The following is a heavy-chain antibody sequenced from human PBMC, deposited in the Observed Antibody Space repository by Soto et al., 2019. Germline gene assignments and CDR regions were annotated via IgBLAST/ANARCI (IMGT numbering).Heavy chain of an antibody. Sequence: QVHLVQSGAEVKKPGASVKVSCKGSGYGFTTYGITWVRQAPGQGLEWMAWISAHNGNTNYAQKLQGRVTVTRETSTSTYYMELRSLRSADTAVYYCARGRYGDYWGQGALVTVSS. D-gene: IGHD1-1*01. CDR2: ISAHNGNT. CDR1: GYGFTTYG. V-gene: IGHV1-18*01. J-gene: IGHJ4*02. CDR3: ARGRYGDY.